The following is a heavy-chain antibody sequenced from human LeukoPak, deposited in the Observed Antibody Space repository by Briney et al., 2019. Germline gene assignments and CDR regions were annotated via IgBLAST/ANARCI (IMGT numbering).Heavy chain of an antibody. CDR2: IMAYNGNT. J-gene: IGHJ3*02. CDR1: GYTFTSYG. Sequence: ASVKGSCKATGYTFTSYGISWVLQAPGQGLEWMGWIMAYNGNTNYAQKLQGRVTMTTDTSTSTAYMELRSLRSDDTAVYYCARDNERFGEIAVCAFDIWGQGTMVTVSS. CDR3: ARDNERFGEIAVCAFDI. D-gene: IGHD3-10*01. V-gene: IGHV1-18*01.